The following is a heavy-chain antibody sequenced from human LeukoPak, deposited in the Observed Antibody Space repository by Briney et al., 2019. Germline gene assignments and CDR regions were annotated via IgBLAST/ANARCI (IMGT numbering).Heavy chain of an antibody. V-gene: IGHV4-39*01. D-gene: IGHD3-22*01. Sequence: PSETLSLTCTVSGGSISSSSYYWGWLRQPPGKGLEWIVSIYYSGSTYYNPSLKSRVTISVDTSKNQFSLKLSSVTAADTAVYYCARNYYDSSGYNFDYWGQGTLVTVSS. CDR3: ARNYYDSSGYNFDY. CDR1: GGSISSSSYY. J-gene: IGHJ4*02. CDR2: IYYSGST.